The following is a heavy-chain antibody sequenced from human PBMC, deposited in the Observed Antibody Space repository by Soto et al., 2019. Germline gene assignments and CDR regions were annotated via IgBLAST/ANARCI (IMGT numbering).Heavy chain of an antibody. J-gene: IGHJ4*02. CDR1: GGTFSSYA. D-gene: IGHD3-22*01. Sequence: QVQLVQSGAEVKKPGSSVKVSCKASGGTFSSYAISWVRQAPGQGLEWMGGIIPIFGTANYAQKFQGRVTITADESTSTAYMELSSLRSEDTAVYYCARDAVPYDSSGYYPRGDYWGQGTLVTVSS. V-gene: IGHV1-69*01. CDR3: ARDAVPYDSSGYYPRGDY. CDR2: IIPIFGTA.